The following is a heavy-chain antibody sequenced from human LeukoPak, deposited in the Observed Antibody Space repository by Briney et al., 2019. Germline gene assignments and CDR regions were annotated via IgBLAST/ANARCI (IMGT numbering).Heavy chain of an antibody. J-gene: IGHJ6*02. D-gene: IGHD6-13*01. Sequence: GASVTVSCKASGYTFTSYGISWVRQAPGQGLEWMGWISAYNGNTNYAQKLQGRVTMTTDTSTSTAYMELRSLRSDDTAVYYCARVWEGSSWYWGYYYGMDVWGQGTTVTVSS. V-gene: IGHV1-18*01. CDR3: ARVWEGSSWYWGYYYGMDV. CDR1: GYTFTSYG. CDR2: ISAYNGNT.